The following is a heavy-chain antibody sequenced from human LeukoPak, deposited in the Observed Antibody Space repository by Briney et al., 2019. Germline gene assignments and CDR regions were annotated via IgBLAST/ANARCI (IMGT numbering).Heavy chain of an antibody. J-gene: IGHJ6*03. V-gene: IGHV4-39*07. CDR2: IHCSGRT. D-gene: IGHD2/OR15-2a*01. Sequence: PSETLSLTCSVSSGSIISNNDYWGWIRQPPWKGLEWIATIHCSGRTYYNPSLKSRGTISVDTSQNQFSLRLSSLTAADTAVYYCARILARQFTSFSDSSPYTYYYMDVWGKGTTVTVSS. CDR1: SGSIISNNDY. CDR3: ARILARQFTSFSDSSPYTYYYMDV.